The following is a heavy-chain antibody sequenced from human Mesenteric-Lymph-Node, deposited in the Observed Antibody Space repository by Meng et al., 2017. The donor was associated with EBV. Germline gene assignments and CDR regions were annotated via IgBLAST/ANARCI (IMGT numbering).Heavy chain of an antibody. CDR1: VGSISSSNW. V-gene: IGHV4-4*02. CDR2: IFPTGGT. J-gene: IGHJ4*02. D-gene: IGHD3-22*01. CDR3: AREGEVGYYESSGYYY. Sequence: VHVQDVGPGLFKPSGPLSPTCSVPVGSISSSNWWTWVRQPPGKGLEWIGEIFPTGGTNYNPSLKSRVTISVDKSKNQFSLKLSSVTAADTAVYYCAREGEVGYYESSGYYYWGQGTLVTVSS.